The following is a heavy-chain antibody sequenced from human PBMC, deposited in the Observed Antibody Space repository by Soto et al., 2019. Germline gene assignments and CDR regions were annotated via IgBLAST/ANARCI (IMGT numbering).Heavy chain of an antibody. CDR2: IKRRADGGTT. J-gene: IGHJ5*02. V-gene: IGHV3-15*05. CDR1: GFTINDAW. D-gene: IGHD3-10*01. CDR3: TGSLT. Sequence: EVQLVESGGGLVKPGESLRLSCAASGFTINDAWMHWIRQAPGKGLEWVGLIKRRADGGTTNYAAPVKDRFSISRDESKNTIYLQMNSLKMEDTALYYCTGSLTWGQGTLVTVSS.